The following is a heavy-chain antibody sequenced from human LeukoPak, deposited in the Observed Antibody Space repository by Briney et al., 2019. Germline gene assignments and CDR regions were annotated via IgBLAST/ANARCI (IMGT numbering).Heavy chain of an antibody. CDR1: GYTFTSYD. J-gene: IGHJ3*02. D-gene: IGHD4-17*01. Sequence: RASVKVSCKASGYTFTSYDINWVRQATGQGLEWMGWMNPNSGNTGYAQKFQGRVTMTRNTSISTAYMELSSLRSEDKAVYYCARDLLNDYGDAFDIWGQGTMVTVSS. CDR2: MNPNSGNT. V-gene: IGHV1-8*01. CDR3: ARDLLNDYGDAFDI.